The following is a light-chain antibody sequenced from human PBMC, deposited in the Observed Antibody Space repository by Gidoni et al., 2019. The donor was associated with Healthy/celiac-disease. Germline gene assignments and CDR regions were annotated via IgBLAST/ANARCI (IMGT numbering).Light chain of an antibody. CDR3: QQSYSTALN. CDR2: AAS. V-gene: IGKV1-39*01. J-gene: IGKJ4*01. CDR1: QSMSSY. Sequence: DIQMTQSPSSLSASVGDRVTITCRASQSMSSYLKWYQQKPGKAPQRMIYAASSLQSGVPSRFSGRGDGTDFTLTISSLQPEDFATYYCQQSYSTALNFXGXTKVEIK.